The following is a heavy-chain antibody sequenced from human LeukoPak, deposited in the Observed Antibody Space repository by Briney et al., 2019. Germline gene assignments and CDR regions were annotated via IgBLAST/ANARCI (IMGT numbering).Heavy chain of an antibody. CDR1: GFTFSSYA. D-gene: IGHD6-19*01. V-gene: IGHV3-66*01. CDR2: IYSGGST. Sequence: GGSLRLSCAASGFTFSSYAMSWGRQAPGKGLEWVSVIYSGGSTYYADSVKGRFTISRDNSKNTLYLQMNSLRAEDTAVYYCARGVVAGPNDAFDIWGQGTMVTVSS. J-gene: IGHJ3*02. CDR3: ARGVVAGPNDAFDI.